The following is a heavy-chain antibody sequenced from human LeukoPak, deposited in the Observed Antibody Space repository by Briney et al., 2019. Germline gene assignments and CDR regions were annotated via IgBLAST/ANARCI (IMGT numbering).Heavy chain of an antibody. V-gene: IGHV3-23*01. Sequence: QSGGSLRLSCAASGFTFSSYAMSWVRQAPGKGLEWVSAISGSGGSTYYADSVKGRFTISRDNSKNTLYLQMNSLRAGDTAVYYCAKFTVIYYYFDYWGQGTLVTVSS. CDR3: AKFTVIYYYFDY. CDR1: GFTFSSYA. D-gene: IGHD4-4*01. CDR2: ISGSGGST. J-gene: IGHJ4*02.